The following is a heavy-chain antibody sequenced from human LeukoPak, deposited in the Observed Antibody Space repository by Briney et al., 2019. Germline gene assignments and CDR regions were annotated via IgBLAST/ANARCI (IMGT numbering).Heavy chain of an antibody. CDR2: INHSGSP. Sequence: PSETLSLTCAAYGGSFSGYYWSWIRQPPGKGLEWIGEINHSGSPNYNPSLKSRVTISVDTSKNQFSLKLSSVTAADTAVYYCARGIVVVVTAIFDYWGQGTLVTVSS. CDR1: GGSFSGYY. CDR3: ARGIVVVVTAIFDY. D-gene: IGHD2-15*01. J-gene: IGHJ4*02. V-gene: IGHV4-34*01.